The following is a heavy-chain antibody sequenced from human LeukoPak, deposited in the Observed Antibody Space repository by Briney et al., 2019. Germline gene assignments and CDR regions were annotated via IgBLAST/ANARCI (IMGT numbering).Heavy chain of an antibody. CDR1: GFTFSSYA. V-gene: IGHV3-30*04. CDR3: ARDARQEWLRLGTLDY. CDR2: MSFDGTNK. D-gene: IGHD5-12*01. Sequence: GGSLRLSCAASGFTFSSYAFHWVRQAPGKGLEWVAAMSFDGTNKYYADSVKGRFTFSRDNSKKTLYLQMNSLRAEDTAVYYCARDARQEWLRLGTLDYWGREAWSPSPQ. J-gene: IGHJ4*02.